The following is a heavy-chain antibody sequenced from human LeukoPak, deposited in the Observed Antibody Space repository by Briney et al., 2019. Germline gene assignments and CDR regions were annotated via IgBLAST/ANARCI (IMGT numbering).Heavy chain of an antibody. CDR1: GGSISSYY. CDR3: ASHYGSGFDS. CDR2: IYYSGST. J-gene: IGHJ4*02. Sequence: SETLSLTCTVSGGSISSYYWSWIRQPPEKGLEWIGYIYYSGSTNYNPSLKSRVTISIDTSKNQFSLKLSSVIAADTAVFYCASHYGSGFDSWGQGTLVTVSS. D-gene: IGHD3-10*01. V-gene: IGHV4-59*01.